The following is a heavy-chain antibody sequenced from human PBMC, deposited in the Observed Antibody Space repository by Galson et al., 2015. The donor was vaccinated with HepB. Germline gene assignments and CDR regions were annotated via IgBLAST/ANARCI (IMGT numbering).Heavy chain of an antibody. D-gene: IGHD2-8*01. CDR3: ASTHCSNGVCCFDY. CDR2: MYYSGST. Sequence: ETLSLTCAVSGGSISSSSYYWGWIRQPPGKGLESIGSMYYSGSTYYNPSLKSRVTMSVDTSKNQFSLKLNSVTAADTAVYYCASTHCSNGVCCFDYWGQGTLVTVSS. CDR1: GGSISSSSYY. J-gene: IGHJ4*02. V-gene: IGHV4-39*01.